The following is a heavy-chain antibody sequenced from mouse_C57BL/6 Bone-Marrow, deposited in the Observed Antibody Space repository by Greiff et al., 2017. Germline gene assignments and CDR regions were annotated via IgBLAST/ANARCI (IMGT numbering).Heavy chain of an antibody. CDR2: IYPGSGST. Sequence: QVQLQQPGAELVKPGASVKMSCKASGYPFTSYWITWVKQRPGQGLAWIGDIYPGSGSTNYNEKFKSKATLTVATSSSTAYMQLSSLTSEDSAVYYCARWVLLRNFDYWGQGTTLTVSS. CDR3: ARWVLLRNFDY. V-gene: IGHV1-55*01. J-gene: IGHJ2*01. D-gene: IGHD1-1*01. CDR1: GYPFTSYW.